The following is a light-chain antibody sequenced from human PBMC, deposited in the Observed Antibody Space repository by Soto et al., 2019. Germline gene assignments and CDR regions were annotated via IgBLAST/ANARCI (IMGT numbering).Light chain of an antibody. CDR3: QHPKWA. Sequence: EIVLTQSPATLSLSPGRRATLSCRASQSVRTNLGWYQQKPGQAPNLLIYDASNRATGVPARFSGSGSGTDFTLTISSLEPEDFGTYYCQHPKWAFGQGTKVDIK. V-gene: IGKV3-11*01. CDR1: QSVRTN. J-gene: IGKJ1*01. CDR2: DAS.